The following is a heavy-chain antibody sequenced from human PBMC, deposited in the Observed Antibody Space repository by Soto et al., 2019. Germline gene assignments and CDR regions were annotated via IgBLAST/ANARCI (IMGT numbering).Heavy chain of an antibody. CDR3: ARGRSVAQGLDY. J-gene: IGHJ4*02. V-gene: IGHV4-30-4*01. CDR2: IYYSGST. CDR1: GGSINSADYY. Sequence: SETLSLTCTVSGGSINSADYYWSWIRQPPGKGLEWIGYIYYSGSTYYNPSLKSRVTISVDTSKNQFSLKLSSVTAADTAVYYCARGRSVAQGLDYWGQGTLVTVSS.